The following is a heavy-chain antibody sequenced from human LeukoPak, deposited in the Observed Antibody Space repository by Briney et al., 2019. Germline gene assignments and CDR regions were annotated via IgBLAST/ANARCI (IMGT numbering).Heavy chain of an antibody. Sequence: GGTLRLSCAASGFTFRFYGMSWVRQVPGKGLEWVSTISGSGLTTYYADSVKGRVTISRDNSRNMVFLQMDSLRAEDTALYYCAKRFGVYWFFDLWGRGTLVTVSS. CDR3: AKRFGVYWFFDL. D-gene: IGHD3-16*01. V-gene: IGHV3-23*01. CDR2: ISGSGLTT. CDR1: GFTFRFYG. J-gene: IGHJ2*01.